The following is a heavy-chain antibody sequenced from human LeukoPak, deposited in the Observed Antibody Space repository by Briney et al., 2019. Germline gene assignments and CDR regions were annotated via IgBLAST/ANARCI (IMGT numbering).Heavy chain of an antibody. D-gene: IGHD5-24*01. V-gene: IGHV3-73*01. CDR1: GFTFSGSA. CDR3: TSRDGYNGDLDY. J-gene: IGHJ4*02. Sequence: PGGSLRLSCAASGFTFSGSAMHWLRQASGKGLEWVGRIRSKANSYATAYAASVKGRLTIPIDDSKKTAYMQMNSLKAEDTAVYYCTSRDGYNGDLDYWGQGTLVTVSS. CDR2: IRSKANSYAT.